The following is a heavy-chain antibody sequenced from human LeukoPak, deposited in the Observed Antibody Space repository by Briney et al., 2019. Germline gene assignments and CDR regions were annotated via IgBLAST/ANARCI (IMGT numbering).Heavy chain of an antibody. V-gene: IGHV3-23*01. D-gene: IGHD2-2*02. Sequence: GGSLRLSCAASGFTFSSYAMSWVRQAPGKGLEWVSAISGSGGSTYYADSVKGRFTISRDNSKNTLYLQMNNLRAEDTAVYFCAKDQRGYCSSISCYIFDYWGQGTLVTVSS. CDR3: AKDQRGYCSSISCYIFDY. CDR1: GFTFSSYA. CDR2: ISGSGGST. J-gene: IGHJ4*02.